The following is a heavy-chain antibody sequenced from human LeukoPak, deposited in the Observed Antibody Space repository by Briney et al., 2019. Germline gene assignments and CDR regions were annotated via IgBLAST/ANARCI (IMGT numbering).Heavy chain of an antibody. CDR2: MNQDGGEK. CDR3: ARDLGYSSFDY. J-gene: IGHJ4*02. D-gene: IGHD2-15*01. CDR1: GFTFRKCW. Sequence: GGSLRLSCAASGFTFRKCWMSWVRQAPGKGLEWVANMNQDGGEKNYVDSVKGRFTISRDNARNSLYLQMNSLTVDDTAVYYCARDLGYSSFDYWGQGALVTVSS. V-gene: IGHV3-7*01.